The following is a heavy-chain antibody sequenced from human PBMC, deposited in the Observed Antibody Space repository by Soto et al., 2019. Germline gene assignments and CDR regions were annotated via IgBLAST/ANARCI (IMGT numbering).Heavy chain of an antibody. CDR1: GGTFSSYT. CDR2: IIPILGIA. D-gene: IGHD3-9*01. Sequence: GASVKVSCKASGGTFSSYTISWVRQAPGQGLEWMGRIIPILGIANYAQKFQGRVTITADKSTSTAYMELSSLRSEDTAVYYCARGFDLASAFDIWGQGTMVTVSS. V-gene: IGHV1-69*02. J-gene: IGHJ3*02. CDR3: ARGFDLASAFDI.